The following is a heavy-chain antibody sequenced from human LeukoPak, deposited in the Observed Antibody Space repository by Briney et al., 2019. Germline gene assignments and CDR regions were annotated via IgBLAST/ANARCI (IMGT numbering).Heavy chain of an antibody. J-gene: IGHJ4*02. CDR3: ARKRRDGWTFDY. V-gene: IGHV1-2*02. CDR2: INPNSGGT. CDR1: GYTFTGYY. Sequence: ASVKVSCKASGYTFTGYYMHWVRQAPGQGLEWMGWINPNSGGTNYAQKFQGRVTVTRDTSISTAYMELSRLRSDDTAVYYCARKRRDGWTFDYWGQGTLVTVSS. D-gene: IGHD5-24*01.